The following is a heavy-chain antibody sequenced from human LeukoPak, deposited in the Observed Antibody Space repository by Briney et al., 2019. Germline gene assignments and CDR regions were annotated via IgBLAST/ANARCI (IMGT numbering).Heavy chain of an antibody. CDR3: ARGAYCSGDNCYSAWFDP. V-gene: IGHV4-59*01. CDR1: GGSISSCY. J-gene: IGHJ5*02. D-gene: IGHD2-15*01. Sequence: SETLSLTCTVSGGSISSCYWSWIRQPPGKGLEWIGYIYYSGSTNYNPSLKSRVTISVDTSKNQFSLKLNSVTAADTAVYYCARGAYCSGDNCYSAWFDPWGQGTLVTVSS. CDR2: IYYSGST.